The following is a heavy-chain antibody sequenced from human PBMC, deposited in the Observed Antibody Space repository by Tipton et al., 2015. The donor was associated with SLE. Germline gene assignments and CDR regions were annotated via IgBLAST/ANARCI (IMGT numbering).Heavy chain of an antibody. Sequence: TLSLTCAVYGGSFSGYYWSWIRQPPGKGLEWIGEINHSGSTNYNPSLKSRVTISVDTSKNQFSLKLSSVTAADTAVYYCARRRGGIVATMEDYWGQGTLVTVSS. J-gene: IGHJ4*02. CDR1: GGSFSGYY. V-gene: IGHV4-34*01. CDR2: INHSGST. CDR3: ARRRGGIVATMEDY. D-gene: IGHD5-12*01.